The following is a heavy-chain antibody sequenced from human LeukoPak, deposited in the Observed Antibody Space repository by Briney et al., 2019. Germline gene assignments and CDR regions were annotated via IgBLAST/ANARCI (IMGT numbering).Heavy chain of an antibody. CDR2: INSDGSSP. V-gene: IGHV3-74*01. CDR1: GFTFNSYL. D-gene: IGHD6-13*01. Sequence: WGSLRLSCAASGFTFNSYLTHWVRQAPGKGLVWVSRINSDGSSPTYADSVKGRFTISRDNAKNTLYLQMNSLRAEDTAVYYCARVGGSSWGYFYYHMDVWGKGTAVTVSS. J-gene: IGHJ6*03. CDR3: ARVGGSSWGYFYYHMDV.